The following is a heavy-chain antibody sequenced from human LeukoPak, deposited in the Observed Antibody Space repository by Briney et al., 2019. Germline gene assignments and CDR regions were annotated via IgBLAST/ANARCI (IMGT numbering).Heavy chain of an antibody. Sequence: PGGSPRLSCAASGFTFSSYAMHWVRQAPGKGLEWVAVISYDGSNKYYADSVKGRFTISRDNSKSTLYLQMDSLRAEDTSVCYCARDSLLDYWGQGTLVTVSS. CDR2: ISYDGSNK. CDR3: ARDSLLDY. V-gene: IGHV3-30-3*01. CDR1: GFTFSSYA. J-gene: IGHJ4*02. D-gene: IGHD2-15*01.